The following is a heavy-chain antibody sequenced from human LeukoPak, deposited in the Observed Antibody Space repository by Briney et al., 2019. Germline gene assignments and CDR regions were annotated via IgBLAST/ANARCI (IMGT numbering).Heavy chain of an antibody. CDR2: IYYSGST. CDR1: GGSISSSSYY. Sequence: SSQTLSLTCTVSGGSISSSSYYWGWIRQPPGKGLEWIGSIYYSGSTYYNPSLKSRVTISVDTSKNQFSLKLSSVTAADTAVYYCARHDLGYCSGGSCYSFDYWGQGTLVTVSS. V-gene: IGHV4-39*01. D-gene: IGHD2-15*01. CDR3: ARHDLGYCSGGSCYSFDY. J-gene: IGHJ4*02.